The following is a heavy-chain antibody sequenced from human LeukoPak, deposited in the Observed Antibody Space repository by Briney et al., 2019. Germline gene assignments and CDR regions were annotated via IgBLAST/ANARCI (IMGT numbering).Heavy chain of an antibody. D-gene: IGHD2-15*01. CDR3: ARDLGGGNCY. V-gene: IGHV3-74*01. CDR2: IKTDGTT. J-gene: IGHJ4*02. CDR1: GFTLSSYW. Sequence: GGSLRLSCAASGFTLSSYWMYWVRQAPGKRLVWISRIKTDGTTSYADSVKGRFTISRDNAENTLYMQMNSLRVEDTALYYCARDLGGGNCYWGQGILVTVSS.